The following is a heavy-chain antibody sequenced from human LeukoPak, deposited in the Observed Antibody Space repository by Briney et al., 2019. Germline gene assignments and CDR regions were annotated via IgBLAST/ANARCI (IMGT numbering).Heavy chain of an antibody. Sequence: PSETLSLTCAVSGYSISSGYYWGWIRQPPGKGLEWIGSIYHSGSTYYNPSLKSGVTISVDTSKNQFSLKLSSVTAADSAVYYCARFLSGTGSSGYPDWGQGTLVTVSS. CDR3: ARFLSGTGSSGYPD. J-gene: IGHJ4*02. CDR1: GYSISSGYY. CDR2: IYHSGST. V-gene: IGHV4-38-2*01. D-gene: IGHD3-22*01.